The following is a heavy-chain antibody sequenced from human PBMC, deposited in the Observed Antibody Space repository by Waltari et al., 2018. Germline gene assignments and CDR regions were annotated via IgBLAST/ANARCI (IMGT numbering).Heavy chain of an antibody. Sequence: QVQLVQSGAEVKKPGASVKVSCKASGYTFTSYAMPWVRQAPGQRLEWMGLINAGNGNTKYSQNFQGRVTITRDTSASTAYMELCSLRSEDTAVYYCARQKKVAGTLNWFDPWGQGTLVTVSS. CDR3: ARQKKVAGTLNWFDP. J-gene: IGHJ5*02. D-gene: IGHD6-19*01. CDR2: INAGNGNT. V-gene: IGHV1-3*01. CDR1: GYTFTSYA.